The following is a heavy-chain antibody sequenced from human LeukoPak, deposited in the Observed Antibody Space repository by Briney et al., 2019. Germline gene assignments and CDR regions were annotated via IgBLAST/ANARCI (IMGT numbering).Heavy chain of an antibody. D-gene: IGHD5-24*01. CDR1: GFTFSSYA. J-gene: IGHJ4*02. CDR3: ARGRGYFDY. Sequence: GGSLRLSCAASGFTFSSYAMHWVRRAPGKGLEYVSAISSNGGSTYYANSVKGRFTISRDNSKNTLYLQMGSLRAEDMAVYYCARGRGYFDYWGQGTLVTVSS. V-gene: IGHV3-64*01. CDR2: ISSNGGST.